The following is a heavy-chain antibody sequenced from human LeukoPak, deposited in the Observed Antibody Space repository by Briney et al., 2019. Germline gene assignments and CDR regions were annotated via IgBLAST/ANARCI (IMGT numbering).Heavy chain of an antibody. V-gene: IGHV1-58*02. CDR1: GFTFTSSA. CDR3: AADGVGKGYYFDY. J-gene: IGHJ4*02. CDR2: IVVGSGNT. Sequence: SVTVSCKASGFTFTSSAMQWVRQARGQRLEWIGWIVVGSGNTNYAQKFQERVTITRDMSTSTAYMELSSLRSEDTAVYYCAADGVGKGYYFDYWGQGTLVTVSS. D-gene: IGHD2-2*01.